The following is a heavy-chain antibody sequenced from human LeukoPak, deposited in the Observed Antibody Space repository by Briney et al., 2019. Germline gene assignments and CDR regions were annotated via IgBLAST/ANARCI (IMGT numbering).Heavy chain of an antibody. V-gene: IGHV3-30-3*01. Sequence: PGGSLRLSCAASGFPFSSYAMHWVRQAPGKGLEWVAVLSYDGSNKYYADSVKGRFTISRDNSKNTLYLQMNSLRAEDTAVYFCAREDGYCSGGNCYSYFDSWGQGTLVTVSS. CDR1: GFPFSSYA. D-gene: IGHD2-15*01. CDR2: LSYDGSNK. CDR3: AREDGYCSGGNCYSYFDS. J-gene: IGHJ4*02.